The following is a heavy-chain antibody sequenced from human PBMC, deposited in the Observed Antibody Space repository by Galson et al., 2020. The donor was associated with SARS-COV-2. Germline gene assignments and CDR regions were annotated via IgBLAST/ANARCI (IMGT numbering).Heavy chain of an antibody. J-gene: IGHJ4*02. D-gene: IGHD3-9*01. Sequence: GESLKISCEVSGLTFSGFAVHWVRQAPGKGLEWVAAISYDGANTYYADSVRGRFIVFGDNSKDTLYLQMNSLRPADTAFYFCARGRNHDLLTGPFDHWGQGTLVTVSS. CDR3: ARGRNHDLLTGPFDH. CDR1: GLTFSGFA. V-gene: IGHV3-30-3*01. CDR2: ISYDGANT.